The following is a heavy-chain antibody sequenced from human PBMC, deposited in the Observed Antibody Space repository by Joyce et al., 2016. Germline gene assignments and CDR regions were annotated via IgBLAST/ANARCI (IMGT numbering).Heavy chain of an antibody. CDR3: ARGGTSSDHFFFYTLDI. D-gene: IGHD1-14*01. J-gene: IGHJ6*02. CDR2: IIPFFGSA. Sequence: QVLLVQSGATVKRPGSSLKVSCKSSGGAFSNFTVNWVRPAPGQRLEWMGGIIPFFGSAKYAAHFQGRVTLTADLSTRTAFMELSSLTSADTAVYYCARGGTSSDHFFFYTLDIWGPGTTVIVSS. V-gene: IGHV1-69*12. CDR1: GGAFSNFT.